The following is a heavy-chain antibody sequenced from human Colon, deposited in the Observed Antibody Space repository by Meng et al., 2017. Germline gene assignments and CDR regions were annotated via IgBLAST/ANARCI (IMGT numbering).Heavy chain of an antibody. Sequence: QVQLQQWGAGLLKPSETLSLTCAVYGGSFSGYYWSWIRQPPGKGLEWIGEINHSGSTNYNPSPKSRVTISVDTSKNQFSLKLSSVTAADTAVYYCARGGYDYVWGSYRYRPPDYWGQGTLVTVSS. CDR3: ARGGYDYVWGSYRYRPPDY. D-gene: IGHD3-16*02. CDR2: INHSGST. CDR1: GGSFSGYY. V-gene: IGHV4-34*01. J-gene: IGHJ4*02.